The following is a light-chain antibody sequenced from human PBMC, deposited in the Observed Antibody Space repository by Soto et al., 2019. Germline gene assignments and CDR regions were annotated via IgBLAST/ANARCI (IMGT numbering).Light chain of an antibody. Sequence: QSVLTQPASVSGSPGQSITISCTGTSSDVGGYNYVSWYQQHPGKAPKLMIYEVSNRPSGVSNRFSGSKSGNTASLTISGLLAEDVAVYYSCSYTSSSIDYVFGTGTKLTVL. V-gene: IGLV2-14*01. CDR3: CSYTSSSIDYV. J-gene: IGLJ1*01. CDR2: EVS. CDR1: SSDVGGYNY.